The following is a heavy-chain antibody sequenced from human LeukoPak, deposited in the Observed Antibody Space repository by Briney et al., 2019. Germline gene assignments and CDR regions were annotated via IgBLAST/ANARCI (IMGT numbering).Heavy chain of an antibody. V-gene: IGHV3-21*01. CDR2: ISSSSSYI. CDR1: GFTLSSYS. J-gene: IGHJ4*02. CDR3: AREGIVVVSAADNYFDY. Sequence: PGGSLRLSCAASGFTLSSYSMNWVRQAPGKGLEWVSSISSSSSYIYYADSVKGRFTISRDNAKNSLYLQMNSLRAEDTAVYYCAREGIVVVSAADNYFDYWGQGTLVTVSS. D-gene: IGHD2-2*01.